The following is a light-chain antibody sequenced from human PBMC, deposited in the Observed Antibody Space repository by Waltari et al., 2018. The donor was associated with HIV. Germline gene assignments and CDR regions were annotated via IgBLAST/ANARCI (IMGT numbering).Light chain of an antibody. CDR1: QSIGNF. CDR2: ATS. V-gene: IGKV1-39*01. Sequence: DIQMTKSPSSLSASVGDRVTITCRTSQSIGNFLNWYQQKPGKAPNLLVYATSSLHSGVPSRFSGSGSGTDFTLTISSLQPGDFATYFCQQTYSNPRTFGPGTEVEIK. CDR3: QQTYSNPRT. J-gene: IGKJ1*01.